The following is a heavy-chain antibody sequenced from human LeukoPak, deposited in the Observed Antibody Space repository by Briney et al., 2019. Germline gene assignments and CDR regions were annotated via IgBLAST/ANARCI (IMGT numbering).Heavy chain of an antibody. CDR2: ISSSSTYI. V-gene: IGHV3-21*01. CDR1: GFTFSSYE. D-gene: IGHD4-23*01. Sequence: GGSLRLSCAASGFTFSSYEMNWVRQAPGKGLEWVSSISSSSTYIYYADSVKGRFTISRDNAKNSLDLQMNSLRAEDTAVYYCARDQYGGDYWGQGTLVTVSS. J-gene: IGHJ4*02. CDR3: ARDQYGGDY.